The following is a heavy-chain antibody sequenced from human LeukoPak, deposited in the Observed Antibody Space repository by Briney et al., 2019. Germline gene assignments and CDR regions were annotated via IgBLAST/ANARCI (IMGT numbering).Heavy chain of an antibody. CDR2: INPSGDST. D-gene: IGHD2-15*01. J-gene: IGHJ1*01. Sequence: ASVKVSCKASGYTFTSYYMHWVRQAPGQGLEWMGIINPSGDSTSYAQRFQGRVTMTRDMSTSTVYMELSSLRSEDTAVYYCAREVYCSGGSCYSGAHFQHWGQGTLVTVSS. CDR3: AREVYCSGGSCYSGAHFQH. V-gene: IGHV1-46*01. CDR1: GYTFTSYY.